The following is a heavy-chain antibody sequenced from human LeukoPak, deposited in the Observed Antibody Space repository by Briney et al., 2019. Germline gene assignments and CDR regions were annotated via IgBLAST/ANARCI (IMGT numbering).Heavy chain of an antibody. V-gene: IGHV1-69*04. J-gene: IGHJ5*02. D-gene: IGHD2-15*01. CDR3: ARVGYCSGGSCFSDWFDP. CDR1: GGTFSSYA. CDR2: IIPVFGIA. Sequence: SVKVSCKTSGGTFSSYAISWVRQAPGQGLEWMGRIIPVFGIANYAQKFQGRVTITADKSTSTAYMELSSLRSEDTAVYYCARVGYCSGGSCFSDWFDPWGQGTLVTVSS.